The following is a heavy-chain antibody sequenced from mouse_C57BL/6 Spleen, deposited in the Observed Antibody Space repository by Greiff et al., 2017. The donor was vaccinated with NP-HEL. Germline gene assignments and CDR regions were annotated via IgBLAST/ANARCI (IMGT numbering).Heavy chain of an antibody. CDR2: INPSNGGT. D-gene: IGHD6-1*01. J-gene: IGHJ3*01. Sequence: QVQLQQPGTELVKPGASVKLSCKASGYTFTSYWMHWVKQRPGQGLEWIGNINPSNGGTNYIEKFKSKATLTVDKSSSTAYMQLSSLTSEDSAVYYCARPGSLYLAWFAYWGQGTLVTVSA. CDR1: GYTFTSYW. V-gene: IGHV1-53*01. CDR3: ARPGSLYLAWFAY.